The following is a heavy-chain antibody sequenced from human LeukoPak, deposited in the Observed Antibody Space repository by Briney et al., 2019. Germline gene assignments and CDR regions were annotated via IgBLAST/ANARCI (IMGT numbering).Heavy chain of an antibody. D-gene: IGHD3-10*01. CDR2: IGTAGDT. CDR1: GFTFSSYD. CDR3: AGSGSYH. V-gene: IGHV3-13*01. J-gene: IGHJ4*02. Sequence: QSGGSLRLSCAASGFTFSSYDMHWVRQATGKGLEWVSAIGTAGDTYYPGSAKGRFTISRDNSKNTLYLQMNSLRAEDTAVYYCAGSGSYHGGQGTLVTVSS.